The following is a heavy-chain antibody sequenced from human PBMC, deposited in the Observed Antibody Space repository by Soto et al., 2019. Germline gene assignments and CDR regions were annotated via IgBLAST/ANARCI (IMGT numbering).Heavy chain of an antibody. CDR2: IDPRDSYT. D-gene: IGHD3-10*01. V-gene: IGHV5-10-1*03. CDR1: GDSFTSNW. Sequence: EVHLVQSRAEVKKAGESLRISCKGSGDSFTSNWINWLRQMPGKGLEWMGRIDPRDSYTNYSPSFQGHVTISADKSISTAYLQWTSLRASDTAMYYCGSTRTTLVAQIDYWGQGTLVTVSS. J-gene: IGHJ4*02. CDR3: GSTRTTLVAQIDY.